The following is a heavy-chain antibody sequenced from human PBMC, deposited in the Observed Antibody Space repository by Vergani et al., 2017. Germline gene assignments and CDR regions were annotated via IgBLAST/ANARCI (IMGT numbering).Heavy chain of an antibody. CDR2: MNPNSGNT. J-gene: IGHJ6*03. CDR3: ARSPYYDFWSGYSIYYYYYYMDV. Sequence: QVQLVQSGAEVKKPGASVKVSCKASGYTFTSYYMHWVRQATGQGLEWMGWMNPNSGNTGYAQKFQGRVTMTRNTSISTAYMELSSLRSEDTAVYYCARSPYYDFWSGYSIYYYYYYMDVWGKGTTVTVSS. D-gene: IGHD3-3*01. V-gene: IGHV1-8*02. CDR1: GYTFTSYY.